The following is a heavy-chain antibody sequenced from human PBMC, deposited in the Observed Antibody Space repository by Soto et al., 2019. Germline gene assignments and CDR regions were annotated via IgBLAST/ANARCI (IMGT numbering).Heavy chain of an antibody. J-gene: IGHJ3*02. V-gene: IGHV3-74*01. CDR3: AKDKQWLDNGACDI. CDR2: ISSDGSST. D-gene: IGHD6-19*01. Sequence: EVQLVESGGGLVQPGGSLRLSCAASGFTFSSYWLHWVRQAPGKGLVWVSRISSDGSSTSYADSVKGRFTISRDTAKNTLYLQMNSLRAADTALYYCAKDKQWLDNGACDIWGHGTMVTVSS. CDR1: GFTFSSYW.